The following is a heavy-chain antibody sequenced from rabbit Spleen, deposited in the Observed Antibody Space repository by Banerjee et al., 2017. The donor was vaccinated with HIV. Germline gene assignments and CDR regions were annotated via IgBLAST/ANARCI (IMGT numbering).Heavy chain of an antibody. Sequence: QEQLEESGGDLVKPEGSLTLTCTASGFSFSSSYWVCWVRQAPGKGLEWIACIEADGSGFTYFATWAKGRFTFSKTSSTTVTLQMTSLTAADTATYFCARDAGSYDYIDVYFTLWGQGTLVTVS. CDR2: IEADGSGFT. D-gene: IGHD8-1*01. CDR3: ARDAGSYDYIDVYFTL. V-gene: IGHV1S45*01. CDR1: GFSFSSSYW. J-gene: IGHJ4*01.